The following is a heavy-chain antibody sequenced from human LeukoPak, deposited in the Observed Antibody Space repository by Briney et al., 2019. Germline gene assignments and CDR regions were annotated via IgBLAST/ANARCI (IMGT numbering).Heavy chain of an antibody. Sequence: PGGSLRLSCAASGFTFSSYGMHWVRQARGKALEGVAFIRYEGSNKYYADSVKGRFTISRDNSKNTLYLQMNSLRAEDTAVYYCAKDRNASSSLDAFDIWGQGTMVTVSS. V-gene: IGHV3-30*02. D-gene: IGHD6-6*01. CDR2: IRYEGSNK. J-gene: IGHJ3*02. CDR1: GFTFSSYG. CDR3: AKDRNASSSLDAFDI.